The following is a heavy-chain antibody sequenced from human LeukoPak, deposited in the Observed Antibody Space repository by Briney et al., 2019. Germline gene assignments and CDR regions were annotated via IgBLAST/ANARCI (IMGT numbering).Heavy chain of an antibody. CDR3: ARGRYCSADICSGGDAFDI. J-gene: IGHJ3*02. Sequence: SETLSLTCTVSGGSINNYYWSWIRQPAGKGLEWIGRIYTRGSTNYNPSLESRVTMSVDTSKNQFSLKLSSVTAADTAVYYCARGRYCSADICSGGDAFDIWGQGTMVSVSS. CDR2: IYTRGST. V-gene: IGHV4-4*07. D-gene: IGHD2-15*01. CDR1: GGSINNYY.